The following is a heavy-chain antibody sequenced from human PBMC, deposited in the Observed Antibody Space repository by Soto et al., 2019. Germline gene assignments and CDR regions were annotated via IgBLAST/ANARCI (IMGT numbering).Heavy chain of an antibody. V-gene: IGHV3-15*01. Sequence: EVQLVESGGGLVKPGGSLRLSCAASGFTFTNAWMTWVRQAPGKGLEWVGRIRSKTDGGTADFAAPVKGRLTISRDNAKNTLYLEMSSLKTEDTAVYHCTTMGYCSGTSCYSVLYSWCQGPLVTVSS. D-gene: IGHD2-2*01. CDR1: GFTFTNAW. J-gene: IGHJ4*02. CDR2: IRSKTDGGTA. CDR3: TTMGYCSGTSCYSVLYS.